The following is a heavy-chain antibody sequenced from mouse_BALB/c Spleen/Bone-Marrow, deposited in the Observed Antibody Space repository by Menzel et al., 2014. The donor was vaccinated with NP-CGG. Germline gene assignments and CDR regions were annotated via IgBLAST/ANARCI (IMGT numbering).Heavy chain of an antibody. D-gene: IGHD2-4*01. J-gene: IGHJ3*01. Sequence: LQESGSELVRPGASVKLSCKASGYTFTSYWMHWVKQRPGQGLEWIGNIYPGSGSTNYDEKFKSKATLTVDTSSSTAYMQLSSLTSEDSAVYYGTRLGSTMITTYAYWGQGTLVTVSA. CDR1: GYTFTSYW. CDR2: IYPGSGST. CDR3: TRLGSTMITTYAY. V-gene: IGHV1S22*01.